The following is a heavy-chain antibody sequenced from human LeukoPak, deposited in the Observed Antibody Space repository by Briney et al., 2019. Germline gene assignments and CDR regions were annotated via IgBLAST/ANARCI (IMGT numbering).Heavy chain of an antibody. D-gene: IGHD6-13*01. Sequence: SETLSLTCTVSGGSISSSSYYWGWIRQPPGKGLEWIGSFYYSGSTYYNPSLKSRATIAVYTSKNQFSMKLTSVTAADTAVYYCARGRRQLVRSWGYWGQGTLVSVSS. V-gene: IGHV4-39*07. CDR2: FYYSGST. CDR3: ARGRRQLVRSWGY. J-gene: IGHJ4*02. CDR1: GGSISSSSYY.